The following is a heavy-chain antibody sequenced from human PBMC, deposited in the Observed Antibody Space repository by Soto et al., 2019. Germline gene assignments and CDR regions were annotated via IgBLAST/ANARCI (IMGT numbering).Heavy chain of an antibody. CDR3: ARDGGYSFDY. V-gene: IGHV4-4*02. CDR2: VYHSGGT. CDR1: RGSVSSTNW. J-gene: IGHJ4*02. Sequence: SETLSLTCTVSRGSVSSTNWWSWVRQPPGKGLEWIGEVYHSGGTNYSPSLKSRVTISVDKSKNQFSLKLSSVTAADTAVYYWARDGGYSFDYWGQGTLVTVSS. D-gene: IGHD4-4*01.